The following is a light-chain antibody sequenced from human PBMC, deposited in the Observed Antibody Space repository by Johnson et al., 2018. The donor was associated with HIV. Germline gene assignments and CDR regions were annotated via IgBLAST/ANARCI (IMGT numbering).Light chain of an antibody. CDR3: GIWDGSLSAYV. CDR1: SSNIGNNY. V-gene: IGLV1-51*01. CDR2: DNN. J-gene: IGLJ1*01. Sequence: QAALTQPPSVSAAPGQKVTISCSGSSSNIGNNYVSWYQHLPGTAPKVLIYDNNKRPSGIPDRFSVSKSGTSATLGIPGLQPGAEADYYCGIWDGSLSAYVFGTGTKVTVL.